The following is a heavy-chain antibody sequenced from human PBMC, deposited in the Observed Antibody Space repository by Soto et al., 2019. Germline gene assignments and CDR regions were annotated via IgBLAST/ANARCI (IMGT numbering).Heavy chain of an antibody. CDR2: INADNGNT. CDR3: ARDRLGSGSYPQLYYYGMDV. CDR1: GYTFTSYA. J-gene: IGHJ6*02. D-gene: IGHD3-10*01. Sequence: ASVKVSCKASGYTFTSYAMHWVRQAPGQRLEWMGWINADNGNTNYAQKLQGRVTMTTDTSTSTAYMELRSLRSDDTAVYYCARDRLGSGSYPQLYYYGMDVWGQGTTVTVSS. V-gene: IGHV1-3*01.